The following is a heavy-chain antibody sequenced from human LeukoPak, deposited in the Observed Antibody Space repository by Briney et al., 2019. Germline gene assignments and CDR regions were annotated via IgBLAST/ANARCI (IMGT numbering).Heavy chain of an antibody. Sequence: GGSLRLSCAASGIIFSGYEMKWVRQAPGKGLEWISCISSSGTTIYYADSVKGRFTISRDNAKNSLYLQMNSLRAEDTAVYYCARGFRDTAMFLDYWGQGTLVTVSS. D-gene: IGHD5-18*01. J-gene: IGHJ4*02. CDR3: ARGFRDTAMFLDY. CDR2: ISSSGTTI. V-gene: IGHV3-48*03. CDR1: GIIFSGYE.